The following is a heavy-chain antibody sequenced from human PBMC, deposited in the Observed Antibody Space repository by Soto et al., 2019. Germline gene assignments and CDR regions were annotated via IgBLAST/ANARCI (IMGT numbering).Heavy chain of an antibody. CDR1: GGSISSNY. Sequence: QVQLQESGPGLVKPSETLSLTCTVSGGSISSNYWSWIRQPPGKGLEWIGYIYYSGSTIYNPSLKRRVTISVDTSKNQFSLELSSVTAADTAVYYCARDRGGRSWFDYWGQGTLVTVSS. J-gene: IGHJ4*02. D-gene: IGHD6-13*01. CDR2: IYYSGST. V-gene: IGHV4-59*01. CDR3: ARDRGGRSWFDY.